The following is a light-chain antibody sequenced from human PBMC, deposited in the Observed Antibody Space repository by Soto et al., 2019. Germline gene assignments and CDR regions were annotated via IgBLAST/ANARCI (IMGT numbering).Light chain of an antibody. J-gene: IGLJ3*02. CDR2: DNN. CDR3: GTWDSSLSAWV. CDR1: SSNIGNNY. V-gene: IGLV1-51*01. Sequence: QSVLTQPPSVSAAPGQKVTISCSGSSSNIGNNYVSWYQQLPGTAPKLLIYDNNKRPSEIPDRFSASKSGTSATLGITGLQIGDEADYYCGTWDSSLSAWVFGGGTQLTVL.